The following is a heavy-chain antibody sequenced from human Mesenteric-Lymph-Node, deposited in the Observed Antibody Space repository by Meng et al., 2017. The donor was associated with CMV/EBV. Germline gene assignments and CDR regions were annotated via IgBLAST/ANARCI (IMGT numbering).Heavy chain of an antibody. D-gene: IGHD3-3*01. Sequence: GGSLRLSCVASGITVSGNYMTWVRQAPGKGLVWVSRINSDGSSISYADSTKGRYTISRDNAKNTVYLQMNSLRAEDTAVYYCAKDPYVRYDFWSGSFDYWGQGTLVTVSS. CDR1: GITVSGNY. CDR2: INSDGSSI. J-gene: IGHJ4*02. V-gene: IGHV3-74*01. CDR3: AKDPYVRYDFWSGSFDY.